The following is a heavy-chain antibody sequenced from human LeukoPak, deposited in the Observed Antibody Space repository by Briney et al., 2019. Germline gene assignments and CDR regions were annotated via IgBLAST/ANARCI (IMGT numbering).Heavy chain of an antibody. CDR1: GFTFSASS. CDR2: ISSSSHYI. D-gene: IGHD3-10*01. CDR3: ARGFGRFGELYERYYHLMDA. J-gene: IGHJ6*02. V-gene: IGHV3-21*01. Sequence: GGSLRLSCAASGFTFSASSMNWVRQAPGKGLEWVSSISSSSHYIFYADSLKGRFTISRDNAKNSLYLQMNSLRAEDTAVYYCARGFGRFGELYERYYHLMDAWGQGTTVTVSS.